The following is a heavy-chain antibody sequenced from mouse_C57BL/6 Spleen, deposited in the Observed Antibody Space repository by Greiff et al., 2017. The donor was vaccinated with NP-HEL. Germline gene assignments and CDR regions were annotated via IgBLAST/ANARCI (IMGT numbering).Heavy chain of an antibody. Sequence: EVKLLESGGGLVQPKGSLKLSCAASGFTFTTYAMHWVRQAPGKGLEWVARIRSKSSNYATYYAVSVKDRLTISRDDAQSMLYLKMNNLKTEDTAMYYCGRESYSMDYWGQGTSVTVSS. CDR2: IRSKSSNYAT. J-gene: IGHJ4*01. D-gene: IGHD1-1*01. CDR3: GRESYSMDY. V-gene: IGHV10-3*01. CDR1: GFTFTTYA.